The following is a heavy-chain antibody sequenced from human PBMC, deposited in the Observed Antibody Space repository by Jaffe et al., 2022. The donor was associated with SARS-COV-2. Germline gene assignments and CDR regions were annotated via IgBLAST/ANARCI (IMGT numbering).Heavy chain of an antibody. CDR1: GGSISSGGYY. CDR3: ARDWVTMVRGARVVYGMDV. Sequence: QVQLQESGPGLVKPSQTLSLTCTVSGGSISSGGYYWSWIRQHPGKGLEWIGYIYYSGSTYYNPSLKSRVTISVDTSKNQFSLKLSSVTAADTAVYYCARDWVTMVRGARVVYGMDVWGQGTTVTVSS. V-gene: IGHV4-31*03. D-gene: IGHD3-10*01. CDR2: IYYSGST. J-gene: IGHJ6*02.